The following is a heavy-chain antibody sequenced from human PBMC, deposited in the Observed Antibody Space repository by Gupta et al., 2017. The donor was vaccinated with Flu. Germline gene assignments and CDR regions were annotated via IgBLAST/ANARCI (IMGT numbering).Heavy chain of an antibody. CDR1: GFTVSSYS. Sequence: EVQLVASGGGLVQPWGSLRLSCAASGFTVSSYSMNWVRQAPGKGLEWVSYISSSSSTIYYADSVKGRFTISRDNAKNSLYLQMNSLRDEDTAVYYCARDRTYYYDSSGYPDYWGQGTLVTVSS. V-gene: IGHV3-48*02. D-gene: IGHD3-22*01. CDR3: ARDRTYYYDSSGYPDY. CDR2: ISSSSSTI. J-gene: IGHJ4*02.